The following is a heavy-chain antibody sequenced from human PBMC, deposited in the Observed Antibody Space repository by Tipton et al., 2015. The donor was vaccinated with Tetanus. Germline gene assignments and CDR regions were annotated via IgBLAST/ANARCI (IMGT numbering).Heavy chain of an antibody. CDR3: ARGPMVRGVTRFDY. D-gene: IGHD3-10*01. V-gene: IGHV4-4*07. CDR2: IYTSGTT. CDR1: GGSMISYY. Sequence: LRLSCTVSGGSMISYYWSWIRQPAGKGLEWIGRIYTSGTTNYNPSLKSRVTMSLDTSKNQFSLKLNSVTAADTAVYYCARGPMVRGVTRFDYWGQGTLVTVSS. J-gene: IGHJ4*02.